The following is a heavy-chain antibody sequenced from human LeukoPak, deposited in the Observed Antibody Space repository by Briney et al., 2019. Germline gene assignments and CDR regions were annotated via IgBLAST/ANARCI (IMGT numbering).Heavy chain of an antibody. CDR1: GFTFSHAW. J-gene: IGHJ5*01. CDR3: AKVGGATYISRGRFDS. D-gene: IGHD1-26*01. CDR2: ISPDGNHK. V-gene: IGHV3-7*03. Sequence: PGGSLRLSCAASGFTFSHAWMNWVRLAPGKGPEWVANISPDGNHKYYIDSVKGRFTISRDNAENSLYLQMHSLRAADTAVYYCAKVGGATYISRGRFDSWGQGTLVTVSS.